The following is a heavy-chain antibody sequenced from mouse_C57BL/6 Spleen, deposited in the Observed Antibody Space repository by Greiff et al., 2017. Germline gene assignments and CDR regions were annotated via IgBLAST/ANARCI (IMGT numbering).Heavy chain of an antibody. CDR3: ARKYYYGSSFGAMDY. CDR1: GYTFTSYW. D-gene: IGHD1-1*01. J-gene: IGHJ4*01. V-gene: IGHV1-64*01. CDR2: IHPNSGST. Sequence: QVQLQQSGAELVKPGASVKLSCKASGYTFTSYWMHWVKQRPGPGLEWIGMIHPNSGSTNYNEKFKSKATLTVDKSSSTAYMQLSSLTTEDSAVYYCARKYYYGSSFGAMDYWGQGTSVTVSS.